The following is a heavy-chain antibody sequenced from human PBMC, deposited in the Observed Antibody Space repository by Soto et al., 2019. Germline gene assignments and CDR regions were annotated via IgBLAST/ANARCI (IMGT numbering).Heavy chain of an antibody. D-gene: IGHD1-7*01. CDR3: ARDGELELRGLDYFDY. Sequence: QVQLVESGGGVVQPGRSLRLSCAASGFTFSSYAMHWVRQAPGKGLEWVAVISYDGSNKYYADSVKGRFTISRDNSKNTLYLQMNSLRAEDTAVYYCARDGELELRGLDYFDYWGQGTLVTVSS. J-gene: IGHJ4*02. CDR1: GFTFSSYA. CDR2: ISYDGSNK. V-gene: IGHV3-30-3*01.